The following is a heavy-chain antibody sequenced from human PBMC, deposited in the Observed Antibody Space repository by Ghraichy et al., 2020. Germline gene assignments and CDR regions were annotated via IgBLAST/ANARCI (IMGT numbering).Heavy chain of an antibody. Sequence: GGSLRLSCTGSGFTFGDYAMSWVRQAPGKGLEWVGFIRSKGNGGTTEYAASVKGRFTVSRDESKSIAYLQMNNLKTDDTAVYYCTRLRTVGSTRFDYWGRGTLVTVSS. V-gene: IGHV3-49*04. J-gene: IGHJ4*02. D-gene: IGHD1-26*01. CDR3: TRLRTVGSTRFDY. CDR1: GFTFGDYA. CDR2: IRSKGNGGTT.